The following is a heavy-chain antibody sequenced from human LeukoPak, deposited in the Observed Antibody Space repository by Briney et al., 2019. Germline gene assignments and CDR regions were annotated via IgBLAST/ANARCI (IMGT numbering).Heavy chain of an antibody. J-gene: IGHJ4*02. D-gene: IGHD6-19*01. CDR1: GFTFSSYA. CDR3: ARDPPYSSGWFNYFDY. Sequence: GGSLRLSCAASGFTFSSYAMSWVRQAPGKGLEWVSAISAGGGSTYYADSVKGRFTISRDNSKNTLYLQMNSLRAEDTAVYYCARDPPYSSGWFNYFDYWGQGTLVTVSS. CDR2: ISAGGGST. V-gene: IGHV3-23*01.